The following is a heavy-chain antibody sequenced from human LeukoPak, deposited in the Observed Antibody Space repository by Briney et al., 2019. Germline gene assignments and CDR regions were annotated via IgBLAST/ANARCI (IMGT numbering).Heavy chain of an antibody. CDR1: GYTFSNYA. D-gene: IGHD1-26*01. J-gene: IGHJ4*02. CDR2: INAGNGNT. Sequence: ASVKVSCKASGYTFSNYAMHWVRQAPGQRLEWRGWINAGNGNTRYSQEFKGRVTITRDTSASTVYMELSSLRSEDMAVYFCARSLGMGATLDYWGRGTLVTVSS. CDR3: ARSLGMGATLDY. V-gene: IGHV1-3*03.